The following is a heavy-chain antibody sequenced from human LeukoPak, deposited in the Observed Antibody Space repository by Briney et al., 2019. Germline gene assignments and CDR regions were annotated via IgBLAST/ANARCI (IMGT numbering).Heavy chain of an antibody. CDR3: ARDYGDYGLDY. CDR2: ITGRGSSA. Sequence: GGSLRLSCAASGFTFSSYAMSWVRQAPGKGLEWVSSITGRGSSAYYADSVKGRFTISRDNSKSTLYLQMNSLRGDDTAVYYCARDYGDYGLDYWGQGALVTVAS. V-gene: IGHV3-23*01. D-gene: IGHD4-17*01. CDR1: GFTFSSYA. J-gene: IGHJ4*02.